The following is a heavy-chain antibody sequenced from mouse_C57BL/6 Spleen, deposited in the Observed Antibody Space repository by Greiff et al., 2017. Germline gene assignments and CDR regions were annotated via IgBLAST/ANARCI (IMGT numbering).Heavy chain of an antibody. CDR1: GYTFTSYW. J-gene: IGHJ4*01. D-gene: IGHD6-5*01. CDR3: ARSPYAYYAMDY. V-gene: IGHV1-53*01. Sequence: VQLQQPGTELVKPGASVKLSCKASGYTFTSYWMHWVKQRPGQGLEWIGNINPSNGGPNYNEKFKSKATLTVDKSSSTAYMPLSSLTSDDSAVYYCARSPYAYYAMDYWGQGTSVTVSS. CDR2: INPSNGGP.